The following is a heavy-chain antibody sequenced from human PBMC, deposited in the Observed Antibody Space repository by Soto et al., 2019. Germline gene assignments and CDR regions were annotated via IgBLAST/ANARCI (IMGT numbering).Heavy chain of an antibody. CDR2: INSDGSST. Sequence: GGSLRLSCAASGFIFSSYWMYWVRQAPGKGLVWVSRINSDGSSTSYADSVKGRFTISRDNAKNTLYLQMNSLRAEDTAVYYCARRYYSGGSCYEYFQHWGQGTLVTVSS. CDR3: ARRYYSGGSCYEYFQH. D-gene: IGHD2-15*01. V-gene: IGHV3-74*01. CDR1: GFIFSSYW. J-gene: IGHJ1*01.